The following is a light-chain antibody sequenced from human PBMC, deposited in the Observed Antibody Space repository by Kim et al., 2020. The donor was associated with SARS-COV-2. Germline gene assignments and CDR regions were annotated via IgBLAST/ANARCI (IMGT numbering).Light chain of an antibody. CDR1: SNDVGGYNR. Sequence: QSALTQPRSVSGSPGQSVAISCTGTSNDVGGYNRVSWYQHHPGKAPKLMIYDVTARPSGVPDRFSGSKSGNTASLTISGLQTEDEADYYCCSGAGNNIFYVFGTGTKVTVL. J-gene: IGLJ1*01. CDR2: DVT. CDR3: CSGAGNNIFYV. V-gene: IGLV2-11*01.